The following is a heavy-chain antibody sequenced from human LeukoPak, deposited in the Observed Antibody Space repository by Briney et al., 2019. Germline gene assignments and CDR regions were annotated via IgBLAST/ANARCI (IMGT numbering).Heavy chain of an antibody. Sequence: GGSLRLSCAASGFTFSSYGMHWVRQAPGKGLEWVAVISYDGSNKYYADSVKGRFTISRDNSKNTLYLQMNSLRAEDTAVYYCARDGHYDILTGYFQDWGQGTLVTVSS. D-gene: IGHD3-9*01. CDR3: ARDGHYDILTGYFQD. J-gene: IGHJ1*01. V-gene: IGHV3-30*03. CDR2: ISYDGSNK. CDR1: GFTFSSYG.